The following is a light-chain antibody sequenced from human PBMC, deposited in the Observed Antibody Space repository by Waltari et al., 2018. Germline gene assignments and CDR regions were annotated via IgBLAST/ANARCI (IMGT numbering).Light chain of an antibody. CDR3: HQYYTTPFT. Sequence: DIVMSQSPDSLAGSLGERATIQCRSSQSLSYRYNNRNYLAWYPQRPGQPPKLLIYWASLRESGVPDRFSGSGSGTDFTLTISSLQAEDVAIYYCHQYYTTPFTFGPGTTVDIK. V-gene: IGKV4-1*01. CDR1: QSLSYRYNNRNY. CDR2: WAS. J-gene: IGKJ3*01.